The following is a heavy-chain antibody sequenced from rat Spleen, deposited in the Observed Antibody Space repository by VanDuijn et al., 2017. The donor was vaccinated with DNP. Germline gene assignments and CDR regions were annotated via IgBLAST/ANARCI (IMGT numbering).Heavy chain of an antibody. D-gene: IGHD1-12*03. CDR3: AREGDYYDGYGDALDA. V-gene: IGHV5-31*01. Sequence: EVQLVESGGGLVQPGRSVKLSCAVSGFTFSSYWMTWIRQVPGKGLDCVASITSSGGTTYYPDSVKGRFTVSRDNAKDTLYLQMNSLRSEDTATYYCAREGDYYDGYGDALDAWGQGTSVTVSS. CDR2: ITSSGGTT. CDR1: GFTFSSYW. J-gene: IGHJ4*01.